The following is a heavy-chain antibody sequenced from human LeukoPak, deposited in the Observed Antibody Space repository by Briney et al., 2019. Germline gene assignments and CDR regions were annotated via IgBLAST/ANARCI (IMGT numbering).Heavy chain of an antibody. CDR2: VSYSSTYT. CDR3: ASGDYAFDY. V-gene: IGHV3-21*01. J-gene: IGHJ4*02. CDR1: RFTFSTYN. Sequence: GGSLRLSCAASRFTFSTYNMNWVRQAPGKGLEWVSSVSYSSTYTYYADSVKGRFTISRGNAKNSLYLQMSSLRAEDTAVYYCASGDYAFDYWGQGTLVTVSS. D-gene: IGHD4-17*01.